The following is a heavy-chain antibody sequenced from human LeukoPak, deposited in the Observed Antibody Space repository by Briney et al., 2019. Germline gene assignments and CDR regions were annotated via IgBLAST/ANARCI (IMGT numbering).Heavy chain of an antibody. Sequence: GGSLRLSCAASGFTFSSYAMSWVRQAPGKGLEWVSAISGSGGSTYYADSVKGRFTISRDNSKNTLYLQMNSLRAEDTAVYYCAKGLRGGYGGNSGSSTIDYWGQGTLVTVSS. CDR3: AKGLRGGYGGNSGSSTIDY. D-gene: IGHD4-23*01. CDR1: GFTFSSYA. J-gene: IGHJ4*02. V-gene: IGHV3-23*01. CDR2: ISGSGGST.